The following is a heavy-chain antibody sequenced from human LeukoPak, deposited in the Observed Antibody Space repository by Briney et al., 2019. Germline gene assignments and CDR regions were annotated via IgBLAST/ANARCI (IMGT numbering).Heavy chain of an antibody. Sequence: GGSLTLSCVASGFTFSEYYIDWVRPAPGKGLEWLAFISHRGSTKYSADSVKGRFSISRDNARNSLDLQMNRLRAEDTAIYFCVRGFTSMFTYYYYMDVWGKGTTVTVSS. CDR1: GFTFSEYY. V-gene: IGHV3-11*04. D-gene: IGHD5-18*01. CDR2: ISHRGSTK. CDR3: VRGFTSMFTYYYYMDV. J-gene: IGHJ6*03.